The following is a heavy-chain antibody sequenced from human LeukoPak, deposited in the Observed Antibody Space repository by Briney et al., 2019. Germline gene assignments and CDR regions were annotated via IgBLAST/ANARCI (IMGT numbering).Heavy chain of an antibody. CDR3: ARLSLGRTGGGAFDI. CDR1: GGSFSGYY. CDR2: INHSGST. V-gene: IGHV4-34*01. D-gene: IGHD7-27*01. J-gene: IGHJ3*02. Sequence: SDTLSLTCAVYGGSFSGYYWSWIRQPPGKGLEWIGDINHSGSTNYNPSLKSRVTISVDTSKNQFSLKLSSVTAADTAVYYCARLSLGRTGGGAFDIWGQGKMVTVSS.